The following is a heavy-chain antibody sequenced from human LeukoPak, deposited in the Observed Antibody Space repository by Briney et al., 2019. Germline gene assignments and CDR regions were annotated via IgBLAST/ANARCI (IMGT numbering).Heavy chain of an antibody. CDR3: ARSGRGTYYYFDY. D-gene: IGHD1-26*01. CDR1: GYTFTDYY. CDR2: INPNSGGT. V-gene: IGHV1-2*02. Sequence: ASVTVSCKASGYTFTDYYMHWVRQAPGQGLEWMGWINPNSGGTNYAQKLQGRVTMTTDTSTGTAYMELRSLRSDDTAVYYCARSGRGTYYYFDYWGQGTLVTVSS. J-gene: IGHJ4*02.